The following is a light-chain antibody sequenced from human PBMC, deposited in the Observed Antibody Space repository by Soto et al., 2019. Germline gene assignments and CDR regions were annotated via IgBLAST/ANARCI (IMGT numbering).Light chain of an antibody. J-gene: IGKJ2*01. CDR2: GTS. V-gene: IGKV3-15*01. Sequence: EIVMTQSPDTLSVSPGDRATLSCRASQNVGRNVAWYQQKPGQAPRLLIHGTSTRAADIPARFRGSVSGTEFTFTITSLQLEDFVFYYCQHYNNWPPTSTFGQGTKLE. CDR1: QNVGRN. CDR3: QHYNNWPPTST.